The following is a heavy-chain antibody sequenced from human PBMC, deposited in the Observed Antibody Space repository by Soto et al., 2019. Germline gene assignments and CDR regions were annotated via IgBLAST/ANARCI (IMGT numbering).Heavy chain of an antibody. CDR3: AKDLTDIAARPQRPVYEDY. J-gene: IGHJ4*02. CDR1: GFTFSSYA. CDR2: ISGSGGST. D-gene: IGHD6-6*01. Sequence: GGSLRLSCAASGFTFSSYAMSWVRQAPGKGLEWVSAISGSGGSTYYADSVKGRFTISRDNSKNTLYLQMNSLRAEDTAVYYCAKDLTDIAARPQRPVYEDYWGQGTLVTVSS. V-gene: IGHV3-23*01.